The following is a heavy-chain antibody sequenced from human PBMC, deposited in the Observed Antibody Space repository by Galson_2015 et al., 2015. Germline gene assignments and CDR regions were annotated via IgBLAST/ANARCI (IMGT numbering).Heavy chain of an antibody. CDR2: TYYGSKWFN. Sequence: CAISGDSVSSNSVVWHWIRQSPSRGLEWLGKTYYGSKWFNEYAPPVESRININADASKNQFSLQLNFVTPEDTAVYYCARGEGNVQPKFDYWSQGTLVTVSS. V-gene: IGHV6-1*01. J-gene: IGHJ4*02. CDR3: ARGEGNVQPKFDY. D-gene: IGHD1-1*01. CDR1: GDSVSSNSVV.